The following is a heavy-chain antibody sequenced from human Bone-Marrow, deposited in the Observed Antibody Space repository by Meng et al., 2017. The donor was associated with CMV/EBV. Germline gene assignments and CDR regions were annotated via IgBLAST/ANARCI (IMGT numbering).Heavy chain of an antibody. CDR1: GASIKNYN. V-gene: IGHV4-4*07. D-gene: IGHD3-16*01. J-gene: IGHJ4*02. Sequence: QVPRQESGPGLVKPSETLSLTCSVSGASIKNYNWNWVRQPAGQGLEWIGLIQVIGHTVYNPSLKSRVTVSLDASKSQFSLTLNSVTAADTATYYCAGSRPGGGACDYWGQGILVTVSS. CDR3: AGSRPGGGACDY. CDR2: IQVIGHT.